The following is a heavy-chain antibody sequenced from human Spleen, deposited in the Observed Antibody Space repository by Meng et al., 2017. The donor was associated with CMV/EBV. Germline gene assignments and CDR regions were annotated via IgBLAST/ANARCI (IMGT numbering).Heavy chain of an antibody. CDR2: VDPKGGSK. J-gene: IGHJ4*02. CDR3: ASVNPSGYDSSGYPDY. Sequence: GYSFVDYYMHWVQQGPGKGLEWVGWVDPKGGSKNYAQKFQSKVTMTRDTSISTTYMELSRLRSDDTAVYYCASVNPSGYDSSGYPDYWGQGTLVTVSS. V-gene: IGHV1-2*02. D-gene: IGHD3-22*01. CDR1: GYSFVDYY.